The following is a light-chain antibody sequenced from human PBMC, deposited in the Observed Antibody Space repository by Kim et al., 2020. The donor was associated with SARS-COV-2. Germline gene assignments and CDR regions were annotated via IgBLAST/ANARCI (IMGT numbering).Light chain of an antibody. V-gene: IGLV2-8*01. CDR3: SSYEGTNNFRV. CDR1: SSDVGGYYY. J-gene: IGLJ3*02. Sequence: VTTSSTGASSDVGGYYYVSWYQQHQRNTPNHMIYDVSKRPSGVPDSFSGAKSGNTASLTVSWLLAADEDAYYCSSYEGTNNFRVFGGGTQLTVL. CDR2: DVS.